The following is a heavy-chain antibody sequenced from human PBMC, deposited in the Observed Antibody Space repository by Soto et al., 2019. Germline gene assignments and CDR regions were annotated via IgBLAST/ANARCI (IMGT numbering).Heavy chain of an antibody. J-gene: IGHJ5*02. Sequence: QVQLVESGGGVVQPGRSLRLSCADSGFSISRSAMHWVRQAPGKGLEWVAVIAYDGSNRWYADSAKGRFTISRDNSKNTVYLQMSSLRGDDTAVYYCARDLQAGTANVNWFDPWGQRTLVTVSS. V-gene: IGHV3-30*04. CDR2: IAYDGSNR. CDR1: GFSISRSA. CDR3: ARDLQAGTANVNWFDP. D-gene: IGHD2-21*02.